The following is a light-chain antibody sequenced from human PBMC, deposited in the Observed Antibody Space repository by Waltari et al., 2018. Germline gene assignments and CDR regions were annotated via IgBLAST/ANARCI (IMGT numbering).Light chain of an antibody. CDR2: DDK. Sequence: QSALTQPASVSGSPGQSITISCTGTSSAVGNSNLVYWYQQYPGKAPKVMIYDDKRRPSGVSDRFSGSKSGNTASLTISGVQAEDEADYYCCSYAGSYTWVFGGGTKLTVL. V-gene: IGLV2-23*01. J-gene: IGLJ3*02. CDR3: CSYAGSYTWV. CDR1: SSAVGNSNL.